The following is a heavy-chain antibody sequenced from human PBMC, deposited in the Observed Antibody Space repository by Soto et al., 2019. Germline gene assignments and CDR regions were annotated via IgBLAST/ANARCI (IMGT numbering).Heavy chain of an antibody. CDR3: AKGDNLGPKTGYAFDP. CDR2: TYFRSKWYN. Sequence: XQTLSLTCAISGDSVSSNTASWNWIRQSPSRGLEWLGRTYFRSKWYNDYAVSVKSRIIINPDTSNNQFSLQLNSVTPEDTAVYFCAKGDNLGPKTGYAFDPWGQGIMVTVSS. D-gene: IGHD5-12*01. V-gene: IGHV6-1*01. J-gene: IGHJ5*02. CDR1: GDSVSSNTAS.